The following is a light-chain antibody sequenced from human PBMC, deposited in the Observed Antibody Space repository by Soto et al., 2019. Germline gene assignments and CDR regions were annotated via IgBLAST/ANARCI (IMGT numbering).Light chain of an antibody. Sequence: SYELTQPPSVSVAPGQTARITWGGNNIGSKSVHWYQQKPGQAPVLVVYDDSDRPSGIPERFSGSNSGNTATLTISRVEAGDEADYYCQVWDSSSDLLYVFGTGTKLTVL. V-gene: IGLV3-21*02. CDR2: DDS. J-gene: IGLJ1*01. CDR3: QVWDSSSDLLYV. CDR1: NIGSKS.